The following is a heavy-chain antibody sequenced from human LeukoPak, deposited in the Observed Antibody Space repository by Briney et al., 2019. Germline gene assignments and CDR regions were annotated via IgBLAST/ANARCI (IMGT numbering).Heavy chain of an antibody. J-gene: IGHJ5*02. V-gene: IGHV3-53*01. D-gene: IGHD3-10*01. CDR3: VGYHSESPAP. CDR2: IYTGNST. CDR1: GFTINTNY. Sequence: GGSLTLSCAASGFTINTNYMYWVRQAPAKGLEWVSGIYTGNSTIYADSVRGRCTISRDNSKNTFYLQMNSLRAEDTAVYYCVGYHSESPAPWGQGTLVTVSS.